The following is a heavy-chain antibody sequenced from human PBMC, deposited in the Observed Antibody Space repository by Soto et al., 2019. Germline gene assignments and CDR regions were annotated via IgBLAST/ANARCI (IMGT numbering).Heavy chain of an antibody. Sequence: QVQLVQSGAEVKKPGSSVKVSCEASGGTFSSYLINWVRQAPGQGLEWMGGIIPFFGTSNYAQKFQGRVTITADDSTSTAYMELRSLRSEDTAVYYCARVGHITNYGMAVWGQGTTVTVSS. CDR1: GGTFSSYL. CDR2: IIPFFGTS. J-gene: IGHJ6*02. CDR3: ARVGHITNYGMAV. D-gene: IGHD1-26*01. V-gene: IGHV1-69*01.